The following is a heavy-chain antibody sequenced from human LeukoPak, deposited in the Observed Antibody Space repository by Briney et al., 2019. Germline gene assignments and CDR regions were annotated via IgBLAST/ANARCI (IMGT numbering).Heavy chain of an antibody. Sequence: SVTVSCKASGFTFTSSAMQWVRQARGQRLEWIGWIFVGSGNTNYAQKFQERVTITRDMSTSTAYMELSSLRSEDTAVYYCAVSGYSSGWLYYYYYYGMDVWGQGTTVTVSS. CDR1: GFTFTSSA. J-gene: IGHJ6*02. V-gene: IGHV1-58*02. CDR2: IFVGSGNT. D-gene: IGHD6-19*01. CDR3: AVSGYSSGWLYYYYYYGMDV.